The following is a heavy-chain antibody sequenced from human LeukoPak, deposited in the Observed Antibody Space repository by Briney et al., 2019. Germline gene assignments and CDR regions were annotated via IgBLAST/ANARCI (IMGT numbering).Heavy chain of an antibody. CDR2: VDHTGST. J-gene: IGHJ6*03. D-gene: IGHD4-11*01. V-gene: IGHV4-59*01. CDR3: ARGRVSSSTWYSTYYYFFYMDF. Sequence: PSETLSLTCTVSDDSITMYYWTWIRQPPGKVLERIGYVDHTGSTKFNPSLNGRVSISRDTSNNFFSLRLRSVTAADTAVYFCARGRVSSSTWYSTYYYFFYMDFWGKGTTVTVSS. CDR1: DDSITMYY.